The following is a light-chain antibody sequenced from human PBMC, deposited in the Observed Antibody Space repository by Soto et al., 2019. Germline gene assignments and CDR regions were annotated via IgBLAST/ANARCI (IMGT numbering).Light chain of an antibody. Sequence: ETVMTQSPATLSVSPGERVTLSCWASESVNDNLAWYHQTPAXXXXXXXYXAXTRDAGIPASFSGSGSGTEFTLTISSLQSEDFGVYYCQHYNRWPLTFGGGTKVDI. CDR2: XAX. CDR3: QHYNRWPLT. V-gene: IGKV3-15*01. CDR1: ESVNDN. J-gene: IGKJ4*01.